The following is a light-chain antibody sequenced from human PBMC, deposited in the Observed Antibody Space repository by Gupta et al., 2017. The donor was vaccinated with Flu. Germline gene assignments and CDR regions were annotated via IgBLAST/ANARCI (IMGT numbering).Light chain of an antibody. Sequence: QSVLTQPPSVSAAPGQKVTISCSGSSSNIGNNYVSWYQQLPGTAPKLLIYDNNKRPSGIADRFSGSKSGTSATPGITGLQTGDEADYYCGTWDSSMSAGVFGGGTKLTVL. CDR3: GTWDSSMSAGV. J-gene: IGLJ3*02. V-gene: IGLV1-51*01. CDR2: DNN. CDR1: SSNIGNNY.